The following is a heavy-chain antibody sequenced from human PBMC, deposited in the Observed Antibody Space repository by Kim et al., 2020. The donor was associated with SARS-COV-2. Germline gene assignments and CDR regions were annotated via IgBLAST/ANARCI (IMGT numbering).Heavy chain of an antibody. D-gene: IGHD6-19*01. CDR3: AREGYSSGWYHFDY. V-gene: IGHV7-4-1*02. J-gene: IGHJ4*02. Sequence: AQGFTGRFVFSLDTSVSTAYLQISSLKAEDTAVYYCAREGYSSGWYHFDYWGQGTLVTVSS.